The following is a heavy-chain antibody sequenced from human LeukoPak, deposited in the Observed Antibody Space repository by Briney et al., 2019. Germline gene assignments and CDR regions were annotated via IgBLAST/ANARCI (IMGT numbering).Heavy chain of an antibody. D-gene: IGHD2-2*01. CDR3: VKSRVVIHAPLDSFDV. V-gene: IGHV3-23*01. CDR1: GFSFSNYA. Sequence: GGSLRLACAASGFSFSNYAMSWVRQAPGKGLEWVSSSGSGGSVFYADTVKGRFTISRDNSKDMVFLQMTNLRAEDTALYYCVKSRVVIHAPLDSFDVWGQGTMVTVSS. CDR2: SGSGGSV. J-gene: IGHJ3*01.